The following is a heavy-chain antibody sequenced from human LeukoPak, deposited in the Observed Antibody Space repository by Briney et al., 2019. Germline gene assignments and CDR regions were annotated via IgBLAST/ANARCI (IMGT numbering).Heavy chain of an antibody. Sequence: ASVKVSCKASGGTFSSYAISWVRQAPGQGLEWMGGIIPIFGTANYAQKFQGRVTITADESTSTAYMELSSLRSEDTAVYYCARGDYYGSGNTDYWGQGTLVTVSS. CDR2: IIPIFGTA. D-gene: IGHD3-10*01. CDR3: ARGDYYGSGNTDY. V-gene: IGHV1-69*13. CDR1: GGTFSSYA. J-gene: IGHJ4*02.